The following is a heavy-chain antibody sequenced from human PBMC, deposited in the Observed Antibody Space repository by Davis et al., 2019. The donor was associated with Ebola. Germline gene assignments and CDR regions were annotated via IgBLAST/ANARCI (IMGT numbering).Heavy chain of an antibody. CDR2: IIPIFGTA. CDR1: GGTFSSYA. D-gene: IGHD6-13*01. J-gene: IGHJ6*02. CDR3: AADRLRSSWYYYYYYGMDV. Sequence: SVKVSCKASGGTFSSYAISWVRQAPGQGLEWMGGIIPIFGTANYAQKFQGRVTITADESTSTAYMELSSLRSEDTAVYYCAADRLRSSWYYYYYYGMDVWGQGTTVTVSS. V-gene: IGHV1-69*13.